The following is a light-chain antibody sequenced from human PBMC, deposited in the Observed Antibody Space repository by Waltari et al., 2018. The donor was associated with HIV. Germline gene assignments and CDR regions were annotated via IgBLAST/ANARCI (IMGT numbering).Light chain of an antibody. CDR1: QNLLYSSNNKNY. Sequence: DIVMTQSPDSLAVSLGERATINCKSSQNLLYSSNNKNYLAWYQQKAGQPPKLLIYWASARKSDVPDRVSGSGSGTDFTLTISSLQAEDVAVYYCQQHYATPLTFGGGTKVEIK. J-gene: IGKJ4*01. V-gene: IGKV4-1*01. CDR2: WAS. CDR3: QQHYATPLT.